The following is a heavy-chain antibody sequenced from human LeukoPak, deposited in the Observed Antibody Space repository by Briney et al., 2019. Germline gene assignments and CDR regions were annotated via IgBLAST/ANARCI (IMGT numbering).Heavy chain of an antibody. V-gene: IGHV4-59*01. CDR2: IYYSGNT. CDR3: ARSSYGSGRYGPQFDY. D-gene: IGHD3-10*01. CDR1: GGSISSYY. J-gene: IGHJ4*02. Sequence: SETLSLTCSVSGGSISSYYWSWIRQPPGKGLEWIGYIYYSGNTKYNHSLKSRVTISVDTSKNQFSLKLSSVTAADTAVYYCARSSYGSGRYGPQFDYWGQGTLVTVSS.